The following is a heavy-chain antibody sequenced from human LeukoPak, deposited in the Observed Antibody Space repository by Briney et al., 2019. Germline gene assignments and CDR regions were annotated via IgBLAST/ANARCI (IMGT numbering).Heavy chain of an antibody. CDR3: AIDVHDYDSSGYYRFDY. D-gene: IGHD3-22*01. V-gene: IGHV3-48*04. CDR1: GFSFTSHS. Sequence: PGGSLRLSCVASGFSFTSHSMNWVRQAPGKGLEWVSYISSESGTKYHADSVKGRFTTSRDNAKNSLYLQMNSLRAEDTAVYYCAIDVHDYDSSGYYRFDYWGQGTVVTVSS. CDR2: ISSESGTK. J-gene: IGHJ4*02.